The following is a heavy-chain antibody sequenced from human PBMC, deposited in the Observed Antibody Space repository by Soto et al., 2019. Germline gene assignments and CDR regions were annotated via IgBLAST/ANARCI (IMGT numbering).Heavy chain of an antibody. J-gene: IGHJ3*02. V-gene: IGHV3-15*01. Sequence: GSLRLSCAASGFTFSNVWMSWVRQATGKGLEWVGRIKSKTDGGTTDYAAPVKGRFTISRDDSKNTLYLQMNSLKTEDTAVYYCTTGLRYFDWFDAFDIWGQGTMVTVSS. D-gene: IGHD3-9*01. CDR2: IKSKTDGGTT. CDR1: GFTFSNVW. CDR3: TTGLRYFDWFDAFDI.